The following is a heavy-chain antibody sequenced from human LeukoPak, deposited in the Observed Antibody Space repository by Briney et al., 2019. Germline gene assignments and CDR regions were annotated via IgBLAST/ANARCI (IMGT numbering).Heavy chain of an antibody. CDR2: INPNSGGT. V-gene: IGHV1-2*02. CDR1: GYTFTGYY. Sequence: ASVKVSCKASGYTFTGYYMHWVRQAPGQGLEWMGWINPNSGGTNYAQKFQGRVTMTRDTSISTAYMELSRLRSDDTAVYYCARPYSSSWGFQHWGQGTLVTVSS. J-gene: IGHJ1*01. CDR3: ARPYSSSWGFQH. D-gene: IGHD6-13*01.